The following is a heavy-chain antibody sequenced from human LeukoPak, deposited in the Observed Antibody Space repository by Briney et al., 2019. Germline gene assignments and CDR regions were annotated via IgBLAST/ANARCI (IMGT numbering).Heavy chain of an antibody. J-gene: IGHJ4*02. D-gene: IGHD2-21*02. CDR1: GYTFTSYD. Sequence: ASVKVSCKASGYTFTSYDINWVRQATGQGLEWMGWINAGNSNTKYSQKFQGRVTITRDTSANTAYMELSSLRSEDTAVYYCARADCGGDCYLSDYWGQGTLVTVSS. V-gene: IGHV1-3*01. CDR3: ARADCGGDCYLSDY. CDR2: INAGNSNT.